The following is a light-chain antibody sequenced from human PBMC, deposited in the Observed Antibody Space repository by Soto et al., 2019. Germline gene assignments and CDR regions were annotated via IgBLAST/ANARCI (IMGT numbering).Light chain of an antibody. Sequence: QSALTQPASVSGSPGQSITISCTGTSSDVGGYNYVSWYQQHPGKAPKLMIWDVYNRPSGVSHRFSGSKSGNTASLTIFGLQAEDEADYYCSSYTTRSSYVFGTGTKLTVL. V-gene: IGLV2-14*01. J-gene: IGLJ1*01. CDR3: SSYTTRSSYV. CDR2: DVY. CDR1: SSDVGGYNY.